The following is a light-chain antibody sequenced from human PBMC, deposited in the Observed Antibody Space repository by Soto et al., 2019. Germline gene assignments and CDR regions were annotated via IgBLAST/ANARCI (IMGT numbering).Light chain of an antibody. CDR1: SSNIGYNF. CDR2: DND. V-gene: IGLV1-51*01. CDR3: GTWDNSLSAYL. Sequence: SVLAQSPSFSAAPERKVTISFPVTSSNIGYNFVSWYHHLPGSARKLFRYDNDNRPAGISDRFSGSKSGTSATPAIAGLETGDEADYYWGTWDNSLSAYLFGPGNRVTV. J-gene: IGLJ1*01.